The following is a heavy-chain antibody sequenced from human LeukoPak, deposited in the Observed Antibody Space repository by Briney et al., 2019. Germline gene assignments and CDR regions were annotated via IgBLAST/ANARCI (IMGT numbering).Heavy chain of an antibody. V-gene: IGHV4-59*01. Sequence: SETLSLTCTVSGGSISSYYWSWIRQPPGKGLEWIGYIYYSGSTNYNPSLKSRVTISVDTSKNQFSLKLSSVTAADTAVYYCARAGGIFGIDYWGQGTLVTVSS. CDR3: ARAGGIFGIDY. CDR1: GGSISSYY. CDR2: IYYSGST. J-gene: IGHJ4*02. D-gene: IGHD3-3*01.